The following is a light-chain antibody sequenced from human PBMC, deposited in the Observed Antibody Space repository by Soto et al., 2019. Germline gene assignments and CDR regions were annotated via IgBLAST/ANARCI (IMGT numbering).Light chain of an antibody. Sequence: EIVLTQSPGSLSLSPGERATLSCRASQSVDSSFFAWYQKKPGQSPRLLIYGASKRATGIPDRFSGSGSGKDFTLTIRRLEHEYFALYYWQQYGSSVTFGQGTKVEIK. J-gene: IGKJ1*01. V-gene: IGKV3-20*01. CDR2: GAS. CDR1: QSVDSSF. CDR3: QQYGSSVT.